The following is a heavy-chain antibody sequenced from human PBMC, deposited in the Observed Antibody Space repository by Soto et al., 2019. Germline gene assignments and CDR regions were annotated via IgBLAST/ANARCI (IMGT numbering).Heavy chain of an antibody. Sequence: GGSLRLSCAASGFTFSSYGMHWVRQAPGKGLEWVAVIWYDGSNKYYADSVKGRFTISRDNSKNTLYLQMNSLRAEDTAVYYCARERQSTIFGVVIERHYGMDVWGQGTTVTVSS. CDR3: ARERQSTIFGVVIERHYGMDV. D-gene: IGHD3-3*01. CDR2: IWYDGSNK. J-gene: IGHJ6*02. CDR1: GFTFSSYG. V-gene: IGHV3-33*01.